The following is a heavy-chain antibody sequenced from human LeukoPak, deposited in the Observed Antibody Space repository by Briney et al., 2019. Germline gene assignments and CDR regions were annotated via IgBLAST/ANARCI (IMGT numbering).Heavy chain of an antibody. CDR3: AKGQYYFDY. V-gene: IGHV3-21*01. D-gene: IGHD6-19*01. Sequence: GGSLRLSCAASGFIFGPFAMNWVRQAPGKGLEWVSAISTYSDYIYYADSVKGRFTISRDNARNSLYLQMNSLRAEDTAVYYCAKGQYYFDYWGQGTLVTVSS. J-gene: IGHJ4*02. CDR1: GFIFGPFA. CDR2: ISTYSDYI.